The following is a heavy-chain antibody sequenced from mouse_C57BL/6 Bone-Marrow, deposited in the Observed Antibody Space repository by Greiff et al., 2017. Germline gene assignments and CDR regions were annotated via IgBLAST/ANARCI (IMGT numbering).Heavy chain of an antibody. J-gene: IGHJ4*01. CDR1: GFNIKDDY. CDR2: IDPENGDT. V-gene: IGHV14-4*01. CDR3: TAETTVVAPYYAMDY. Sequence: EVQLQQSGPELVRPGASVKLSCTASGFNIKDDYMHWLKQRPEQGLEWIGWIDPENGDTEYASKFQGKATITADTSSNTAYLQLSSLTSEDTAVYYCTAETTVVAPYYAMDYWGQGTSVTVSS. D-gene: IGHD1-1*01.